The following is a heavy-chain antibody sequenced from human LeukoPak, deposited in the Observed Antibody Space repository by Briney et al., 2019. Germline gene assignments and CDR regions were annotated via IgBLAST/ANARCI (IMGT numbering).Heavy chain of an antibody. CDR3: TRHLDNPFN. CDR1: GFTFSGSA. D-gene: IGHD1-14*01. V-gene: IGHV3-73*01. Sequence: GGSLRLSCAASGFTFSGSAMHWVRQASGKGLEWVGRIRSKANSYATAYAASVKGRFTISRDDSKNTAYLQMNSLKTEDTAVYYCTRHLDNPFNWGQGTLVTVSS. CDR2: IRSKANSYAT. J-gene: IGHJ4*02.